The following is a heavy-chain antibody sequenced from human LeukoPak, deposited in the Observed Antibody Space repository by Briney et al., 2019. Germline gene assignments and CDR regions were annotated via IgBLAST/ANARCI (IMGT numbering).Heavy chain of an antibody. V-gene: IGHV6-1*01. CDR1: GDSVSSNSAA. J-gene: IGHJ4*02. Sequence: SQTLSLTCAISGDSVSSNSAAWNWIRQSPSRGLEWLGRTYYRSKWYNDYAVSVKGRITINPDTSKNQFSLQLNSVTPEDTAVYYCARVESGYYDSSGYYFDYWGQGTLVTVSS. CDR3: ARVESGYYDSSGYYFDY. CDR2: TYYRSKWYN. D-gene: IGHD3-22*01.